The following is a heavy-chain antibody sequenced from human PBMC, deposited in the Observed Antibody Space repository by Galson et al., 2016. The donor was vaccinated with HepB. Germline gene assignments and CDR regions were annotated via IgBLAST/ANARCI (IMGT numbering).Heavy chain of an antibody. CDR3: ATGLPSRGYSGYVSYQYFGMVV. J-gene: IGHJ6*02. Sequence: SVKVSCKVSGYTLTELSIHWVRQAPGKGLEWMGGFDPEDGVTTYTQKFQGRFTMTEDTSTDTAYMELSSLISEDTAVYYCATGLPSRGYSGYVSYQYFGMVVRGQGTTVTVSS. CDR1: GYTLTELS. CDR2: FDPEDGVT. V-gene: IGHV1-24*01. D-gene: IGHD5-12*01.